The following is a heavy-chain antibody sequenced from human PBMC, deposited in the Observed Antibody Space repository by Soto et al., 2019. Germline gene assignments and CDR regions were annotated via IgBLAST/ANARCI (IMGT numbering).Heavy chain of an antibody. CDR2: INPSGSA. V-gene: IGHV4-34*01. D-gene: IGHD6-19*01. J-gene: IGHJ4*02. CDR1: GESFSGYI. Sequence: QVQLQQSGAGLLKPSETLSLTCAVYGESFSGYIWTWIRQTPGKGLQWIGQINPSGSASYNPSLKSRVTISVDTAKSHGSRELSSVTAADTAVYYCARGLITGSHYSGGWYYFDSWGQGTQVTVSS. CDR3: ARGLITGSHYSGGWYYFDS.